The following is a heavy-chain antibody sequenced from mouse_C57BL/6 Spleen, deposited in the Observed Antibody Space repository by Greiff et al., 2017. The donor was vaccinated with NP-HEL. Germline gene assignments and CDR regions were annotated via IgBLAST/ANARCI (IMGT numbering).Heavy chain of an antibody. CDR3: ARRGISAWFAY. Sequence: EVQLQQSGPELVKPGASVKISCKASGYTFTDYYMNWVKQSHGKSLEWIGDINPNNGGTSYNQKFKGKATLTVDKSSSTAYMELRSLTSEDSAVYYGARRGISAWFAYWGQGTLVTVSA. V-gene: IGHV1-26*01. CDR1: GYTFTDYY. J-gene: IGHJ3*01. CDR2: INPNNGGT.